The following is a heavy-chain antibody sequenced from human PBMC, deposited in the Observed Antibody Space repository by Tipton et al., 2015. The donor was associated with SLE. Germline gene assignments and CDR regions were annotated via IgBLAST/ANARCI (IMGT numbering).Heavy chain of an antibody. Sequence: GLVKPSETLSLTCSVSGGSIGSGSYYWSWIRQPAGKGLEWIGRIYTSGSTNYNPSLKSRVTISVDTSKNQFSLKLSSVTAADTAVYYCARDRRGWYFDLWGRGTLVTVSS. J-gene: IGHJ2*01. CDR1: GGSIGSGSYY. CDR3: ARDRRGWYFDL. V-gene: IGHV4-61*02. D-gene: IGHD3-10*01. CDR2: IYTSGST.